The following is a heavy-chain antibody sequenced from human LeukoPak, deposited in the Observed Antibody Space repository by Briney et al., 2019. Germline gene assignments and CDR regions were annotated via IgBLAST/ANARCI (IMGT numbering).Heavy chain of an antibody. D-gene: IGHD3-22*01. CDR1: GFTFSSYS. Sequence: PGGSLRLSCAASGFTFSSYSVNWVRQAPGKGLEWVSSISSSSSYIYYADSVKGRFTISRDNAKNSLYLQMNSLRAEDTAVYYCARDLLHYYDSSGYPVWGQGTLVTVSS. CDR3: ARDLLHYYDSSGYPV. CDR2: ISSSSSYI. J-gene: IGHJ4*02. V-gene: IGHV3-21*01.